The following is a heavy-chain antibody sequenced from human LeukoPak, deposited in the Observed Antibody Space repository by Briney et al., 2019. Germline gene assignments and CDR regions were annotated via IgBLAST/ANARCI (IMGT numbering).Heavy chain of an antibody. CDR3: AKASSYYYYGMDV. CDR2: ISGSGGST. V-gene: IGHV3-23*01. CDR1: GFTFSSYW. J-gene: IGHJ6*02. Sequence: GGSLRLSCAASGFTFSSYWMHWVRQAPGKGLEWVSAISGSGGSTYYADSVKGRFTISRDNSKNTLYVQMNSLRAEDTAVYYCAKASSYYYYGMDVWGQGTTVTVSS.